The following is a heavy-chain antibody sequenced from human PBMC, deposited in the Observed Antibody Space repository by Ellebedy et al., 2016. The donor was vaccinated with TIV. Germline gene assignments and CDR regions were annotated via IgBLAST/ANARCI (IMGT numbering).Heavy chain of an antibody. CDR1: GFTFGSYG. Sequence: GESLKISCAASGFTFGSYGMHWVRQAPGKGLEWVATLSFDGSDRNYADSVKGRFTISRDNAKNSLHLQMNSLRAEDTAVYYCARDRSSGGNFYWYFDLWGRGTLVTVSS. D-gene: IGHD4-23*01. CDR3: ARDRSSGGNFYWYFDL. V-gene: IGHV3-30*03. CDR2: LSFDGSDR. J-gene: IGHJ2*01.